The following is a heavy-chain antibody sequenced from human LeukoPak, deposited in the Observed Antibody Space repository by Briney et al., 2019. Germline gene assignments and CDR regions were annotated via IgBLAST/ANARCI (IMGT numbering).Heavy chain of an antibody. CDR1: GITFSGYS. V-gene: IGHV3-30*04. Sequence: PGGSLRLSCAASGITFSGYSMHWVRQAPGKGLEWVAVMSSDGKGQYYADSVKGRFTISRDNSNNTVFLQMNSLRPEDTAVYYCTRDRLPAAGPYYFDYWGQGTLVTVSS. CDR2: MSSDGKGQ. D-gene: IGHD6-13*01. J-gene: IGHJ4*02. CDR3: TRDRLPAAGPYYFDY.